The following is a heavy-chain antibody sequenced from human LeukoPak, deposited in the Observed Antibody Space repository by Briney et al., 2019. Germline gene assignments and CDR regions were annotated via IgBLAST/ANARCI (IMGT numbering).Heavy chain of an antibody. CDR1: GGTFSSYA. J-gene: IGHJ4*02. CDR2: TIPMFGTS. D-gene: IGHD5-12*01. V-gene: IGHV1-69*13. Sequence: ASVKVSCKASGGTFSSYAISWVRQAPGQGLEWMGGTIPMFGTSNYAQKFQDRVTITADESTSTAYMELSSLRSEDTAVYYCARGGLATIPTDALRPDYWGQGTLVTVSS. CDR3: ARGGLATIPTDALRPDY.